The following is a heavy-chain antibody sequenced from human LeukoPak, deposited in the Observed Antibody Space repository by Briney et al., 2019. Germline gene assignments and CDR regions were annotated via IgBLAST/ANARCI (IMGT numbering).Heavy chain of an antibody. V-gene: IGHV3-33*01. CDR2: VWYDGSNK. CDR3: ARDRAARHLDY. D-gene: IGHD6-6*01. CDR1: GFTFSNHG. J-gene: IGHJ4*02. Sequence: PGGSLRLSCAASGFTFSNHGMHWVRQAPGKGLEWVAVVWYDGSNKYYADSVKGRFTISRGNSKNTVYLQMNSLRAEDTAVYYCARDRAARHLDYWGQGTLVTVSS.